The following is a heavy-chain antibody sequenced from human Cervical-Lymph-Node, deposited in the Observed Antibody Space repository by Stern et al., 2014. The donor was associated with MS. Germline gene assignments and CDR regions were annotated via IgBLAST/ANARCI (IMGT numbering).Heavy chain of an antibody. CDR3: AKEGGIAYLFYYGMDV. D-gene: IGHD2-21*01. CDR1: GFTFNTYG. V-gene: IGHV3-30*18. J-gene: IGHJ6*02. Sequence: VHLVESGGGVVQPGRSLRLSCAASGFTFNTYGMHWVRQAPGKGLEWVAIISFDGINKYYADSVKGRFTISRDNSKNTLYLQMNSLRAEDTAVYYCAKEGGIAYLFYYGMDVWGQGTTVTVSS. CDR2: ISFDGINK.